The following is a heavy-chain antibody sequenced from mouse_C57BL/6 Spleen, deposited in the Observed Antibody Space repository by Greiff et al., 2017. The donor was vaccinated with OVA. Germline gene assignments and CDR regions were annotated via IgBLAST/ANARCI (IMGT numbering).Heavy chain of an antibody. J-gene: IGHJ4*01. CDR2: INPSTGGT. Sequence: EVKLQQSGPELVKPGASVKISCKASGYSFTGYYMNWVKQSPEKSLEWIGEINPSTGGTTYNQKFKAKATLTVDKSSSTAYMQLKSLTSEDSAVYHCARSLYAMDYWGQGTSVTVSS. CDR3: ARSLYAMDY. V-gene: IGHV1-42*01. CDR1: GYSFTGYY.